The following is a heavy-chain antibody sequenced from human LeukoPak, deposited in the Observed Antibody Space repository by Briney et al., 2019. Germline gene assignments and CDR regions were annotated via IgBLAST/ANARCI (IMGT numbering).Heavy chain of an antibody. Sequence: ASVKVSCKASGGTFSSYAISWVRQAPGQGLEWMGGIITIFGTANYAQKFQGRVTITTDESTSTAYMELSSLRSEDTAVYYCARGSWDTAMVRLIFDIWGQGTMVTVSS. CDR1: GGTFSSYA. V-gene: IGHV1-69*05. CDR2: IITIFGTA. J-gene: IGHJ3*02. D-gene: IGHD5-18*01. CDR3: ARGSWDTAMVRLIFDI.